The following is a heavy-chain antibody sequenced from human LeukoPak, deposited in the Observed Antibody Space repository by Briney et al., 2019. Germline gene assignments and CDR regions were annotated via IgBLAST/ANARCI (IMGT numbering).Heavy chain of an antibody. CDR1: GFTFGSYA. V-gene: IGHV3-23*01. Sequence: GGSLRLSCAASGFTFGSYAMSWVRQAPGKGLEWVSGISGSGGSTYYADSAKGRFTTSRDNSEHTLSLQMNSLRADDTAVYYCAKATSTSDFDYWGQGTLVTVSS. J-gene: IGHJ4*02. D-gene: IGHD2-2*01. CDR3: AKATSTSDFDY. CDR2: ISGSGGST.